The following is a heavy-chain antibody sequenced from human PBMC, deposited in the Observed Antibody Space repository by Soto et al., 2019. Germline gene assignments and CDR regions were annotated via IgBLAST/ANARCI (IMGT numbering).Heavy chain of an antibody. V-gene: IGHV4-39*01. D-gene: IGHD3-22*01. CDR3: ARNEYESSGYDAFDI. Sequence: KPXESLSLPCTVACVSISSTLNSWGWIRQPPGQGLEWIVSIYYAGITYYNPSLKRRVTMSVDTSKNQFSLKLSSVTAADTAVYYCARNEYESSGYDAFDIWGQGTMVTVSS. CDR1: CVSISSTLNS. J-gene: IGHJ3*02. CDR2: IYYAGIT.